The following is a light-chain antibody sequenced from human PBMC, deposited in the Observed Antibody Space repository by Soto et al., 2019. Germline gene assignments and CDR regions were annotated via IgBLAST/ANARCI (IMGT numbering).Light chain of an antibody. CDR3: SSYTSSATLV. Sequence: QSVLTQPASVSGSPGQSITLSCTGTASDIGGYNFVSWYQQSAGKAPKLIIYDVSHRPAGVSDRFSASKSGNTAALPISALRTEDEADYYCSSYTSSATLVFGSGTKLTVL. V-gene: IGLV2-14*03. J-gene: IGLJ1*01. CDR2: DVS. CDR1: ASDIGGYNF.